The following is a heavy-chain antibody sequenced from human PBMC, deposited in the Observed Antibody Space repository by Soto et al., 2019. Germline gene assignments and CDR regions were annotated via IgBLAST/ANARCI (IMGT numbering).Heavy chain of an antibody. V-gene: IGHV3-21*01. CDR2: ISSSGTYI. CDR1: GFTFSSYT. Sequence: PGGSLRLSCAASGFTFSSYTINWVRQAPGKGLEWVSSISSSGTYIYYADSVRGRFTISRDNAKNSLFLQMNSLRAEDTALYYCARTPHPPFYDVFTGEGIGWFDPWGQGTLVTVSS. D-gene: IGHD3-9*01. CDR3: ARTPHPPFYDVFTGEGIGWFDP. J-gene: IGHJ5*02.